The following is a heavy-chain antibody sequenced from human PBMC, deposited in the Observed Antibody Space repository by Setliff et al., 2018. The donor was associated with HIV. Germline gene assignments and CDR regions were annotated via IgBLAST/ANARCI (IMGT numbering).Heavy chain of an antibody. CDR3: ARDRTPQNWGSRGFYYMDV. CDR1: GYTFTGYY. D-gene: IGHD7-27*01. CDR2: INPNSGNT. Sequence: VKVSCKTSGYTFTGYYIHWVRQAPGQGLEWMGWINPNSGNTDYDQKFQGSLTMTRDASINTAYMELSKLRSDDTAVYYCARDRTPQNWGSRGFYYMDVWGKGTTVTVSS. V-gene: IGHV1-2*02. J-gene: IGHJ6*03.